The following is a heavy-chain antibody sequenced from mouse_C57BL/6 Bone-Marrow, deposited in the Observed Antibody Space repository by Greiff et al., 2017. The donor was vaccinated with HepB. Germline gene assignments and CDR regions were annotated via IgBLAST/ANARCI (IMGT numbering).Heavy chain of an antibody. CDR2: IHPNGGST. D-gene: IGHD1-1*01. J-gene: IGHJ2*01. Sequence: QVQLQQPGAELVKPGASVKLSCKASGYTFTSYWMHWVKQRPGQGLEWIGMIHPNGGSTNYNEKFKSKATLTVDKSSSTAYMQLSSLTSEDSAVYYCAREEGYGSSYFDYWGQGTTLTVSS. CDR1: GYTFTSYW. V-gene: IGHV1-64*01. CDR3: AREEGYGSSYFDY.